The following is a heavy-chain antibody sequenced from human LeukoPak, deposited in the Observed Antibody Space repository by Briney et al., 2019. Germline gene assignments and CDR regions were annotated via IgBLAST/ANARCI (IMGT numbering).Heavy chain of an antibody. Sequence: ASVKVSCKASGYTFTGYYMHWVRRAPGQGLEWMGWINPNSGGTNYAQKFQGRVTMTRDTSISTAYMELSRLRSDDTAVYYCARKYYGDYVNWFDPWGQGTLVTVSS. CDR3: ARKYYGDYVNWFDP. CDR1: GYTFTGYY. D-gene: IGHD4-17*01. CDR2: INPNSGGT. V-gene: IGHV1-2*02. J-gene: IGHJ5*02.